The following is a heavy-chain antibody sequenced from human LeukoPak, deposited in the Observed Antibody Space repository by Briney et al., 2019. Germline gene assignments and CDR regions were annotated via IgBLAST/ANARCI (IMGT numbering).Heavy chain of an antibody. V-gene: IGHV3-23*01. D-gene: IGHD2/OR15-2a*01. J-gene: IGHJ4*02. Sequence: GGSLRLSCAASGFTFSNYAMSWVRQAPGKGLEWVSAISGRPSYADSVKGRFTISRDNSKNTLYLQVNSLRAEDTAVYYCAKALDYWYFDYWGPGTLVTVSS. CDR2: ISGRP. CDR3: AKALDYWYFDY. CDR1: GFTFSNYA.